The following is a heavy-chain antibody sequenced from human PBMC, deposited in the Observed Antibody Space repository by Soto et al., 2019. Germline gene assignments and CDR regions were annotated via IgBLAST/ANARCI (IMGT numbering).Heavy chain of an antibody. CDR1: GGTXXSYA. J-gene: IGHJ6*02. Sequence: QVQLVQSGAEVKKPGSSVKVSCKASGGTXXSYAISWVRQXPGQGLEWMGGIIPIFGTANYAQKFQGRVTITADESTSTAYMELSSLRSEDTAVYYCASGEXXXXXXXXXXXXXMDVWGQGTTVTVSS. CDR3: ASGEXXXXXXXXXXXXXMDV. V-gene: IGHV1-69*12. D-gene: IGHD3-3*01. CDR2: IIPIFGTA.